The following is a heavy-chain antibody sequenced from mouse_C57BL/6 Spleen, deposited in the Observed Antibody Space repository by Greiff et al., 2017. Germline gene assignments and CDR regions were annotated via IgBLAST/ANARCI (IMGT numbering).Heavy chain of an antibody. J-gene: IGHJ3*01. CDR1: GYAFSSSW. V-gene: IGHV1-82*01. CDR3: ARLATMGFAY. CDR2: IYPGDGDT. D-gene: IGHD2-1*01. Sequence: VQLQQSGPELVKPGASVKISCKASGYAFSSSWMNWVKQRPGKGLEWIGRIYPGDGDTNYNGKFKGKATLTADKSSSKAYMQLSSLTSEDSAVYFCARLATMGFAYWGQGTLVTVSA.